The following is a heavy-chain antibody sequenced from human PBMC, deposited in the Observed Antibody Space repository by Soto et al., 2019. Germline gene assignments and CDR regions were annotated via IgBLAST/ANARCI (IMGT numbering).Heavy chain of an antibody. CDR1: GGTFSSYA. D-gene: IGHD6-19*01. Sequence: GASVKVSCKASGGTFSSYAISWVRQAPGQGLEWMGGIIPIFGTANYAQKFQGRVTITADKSTSTAYMELSSLRSEDTAVYYCARAPIAVAGSSSYYYYGMDVWGQGTTVTVSS. CDR3: ARAPIAVAGSSSYYYYGMDV. J-gene: IGHJ6*02. V-gene: IGHV1-69*06. CDR2: IIPIFGTA.